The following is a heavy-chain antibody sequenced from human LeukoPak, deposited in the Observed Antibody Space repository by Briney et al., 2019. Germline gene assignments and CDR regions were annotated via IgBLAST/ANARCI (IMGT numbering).Heavy chain of an antibody. CDR3: ARRVGALRHPYYYYYMDV. J-gene: IGHJ6*03. CDR2: MNPNSGNT. V-gene: IGHV1-8*03. CDR1: GYTFTSYD. D-gene: IGHD1-26*01. Sequence: ASVKVSCKASGYTFTSYDINWVRQATGQGLEWMGWMNPNSGNTGYAQKFQGRVTITRNTSINTAYMELSSLRSEDTAVYYCARRVGALRHPYYYYYMDVWGKGTTVTVSS.